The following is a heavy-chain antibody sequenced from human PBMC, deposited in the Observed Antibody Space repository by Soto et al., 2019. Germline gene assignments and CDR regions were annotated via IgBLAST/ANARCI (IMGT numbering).Heavy chain of an antibody. CDR1: EFSFSSYN. CDR2: ISSTSSHI. J-gene: IGHJ3*01. V-gene: IGHV3-21*01. D-gene: IGHD3-10*01. Sequence: PGGSLRLSCVGSEFSFSSYNMNWVRQAPGKGLEWVSFISSTSSHIHYADSVEGRFTISRDNAKNALYVQMNSLRAEDTAVYYCARDTSPVDYVAGIYYDALDVWGPGTMVTVSS. CDR3: ARDTSPVDYVAGIYYDALDV.